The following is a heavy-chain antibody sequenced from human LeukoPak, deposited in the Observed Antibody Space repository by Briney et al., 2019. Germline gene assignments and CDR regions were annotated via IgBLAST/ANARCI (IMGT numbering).Heavy chain of an antibody. Sequence: GGSLRLSCAASGFTFSSYSMNWVRQAPGKGLEWVSSISSSSSYIYYADSVKGRFTISRDNAKNSLYLQMNSLRAEDTAMYYCARRFLEWSYDAVDIWGQGTMVTVSS. CDR1: GFTFSSYS. CDR3: ARRFLEWSYDAVDI. D-gene: IGHD3-3*01. V-gene: IGHV3-21*04. CDR2: ISSSSSYI. J-gene: IGHJ3*02.